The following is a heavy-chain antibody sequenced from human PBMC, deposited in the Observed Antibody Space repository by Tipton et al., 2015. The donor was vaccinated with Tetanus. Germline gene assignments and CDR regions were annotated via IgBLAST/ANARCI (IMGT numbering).Heavy chain of an antibody. CDR3: ARFYCGGACHSPYYNAMDV. CDR1: GGSISSGGYY. CDR2: VYLSGST. D-gene: IGHD2-21*02. Sequence: TLSLTCTVSGGSISSGGYYWSWIRQHPGKGLEWIGHVYLSGSTYYNPSLESRLTLSVDESNNRFSLQLKSVTTADTAVYYCARFYCGGACHSPYYNAMDVWGQGTTVTVSS. V-gene: IGHV4-61*08. J-gene: IGHJ6*02.